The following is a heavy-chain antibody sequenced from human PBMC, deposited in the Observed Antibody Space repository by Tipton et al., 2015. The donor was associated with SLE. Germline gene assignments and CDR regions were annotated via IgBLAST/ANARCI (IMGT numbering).Heavy chain of an antibody. CDR2: ISGGGGST. V-gene: IGHV3-23*01. Sequence: SLRLSCATSGFTFSSYALSWLRRAPGKGLEWVSAISGGGGSTYYADFVKGRFSISIDKSKKTLFLQMNSLRVDDTATYYCAKFEKTTDFYLDSWGQGTLVSVSS. CDR1: GFTFSSYA. D-gene: IGHD1/OR15-1a*01. CDR3: AKFEKTTDFYLDS. J-gene: IGHJ4*02.